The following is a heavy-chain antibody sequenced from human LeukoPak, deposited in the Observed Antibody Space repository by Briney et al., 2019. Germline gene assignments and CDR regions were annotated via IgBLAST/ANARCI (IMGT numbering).Heavy chain of an antibody. V-gene: IGHV1-8*01. CDR3: ARGLRYYDILTGYYRYYYYYMDV. Sequence: ASVTVSCKASGYTFTSYDINWVRQAPGQGLEWMGWMNPNSGNTVYAQKFQGRVTMTRNTSISTAHMELSSLRSEDTAVYYCARGLRYYDILTGYYRYYYYYMDVWGKGTTVTISS. CDR2: MNPNSGNT. D-gene: IGHD3-9*01. CDR1: GYTFTSYD. J-gene: IGHJ6*03.